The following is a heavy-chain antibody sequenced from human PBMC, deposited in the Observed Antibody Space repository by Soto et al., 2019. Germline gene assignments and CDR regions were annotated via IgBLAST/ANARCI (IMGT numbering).Heavy chain of an antibody. V-gene: IGHV1-3*01. Sequence: QVQLVQSGAEVKKPGASVKVSCKASGYTFTSYAMHWVRQAPGQRLEWMGWINAGNGNTKYSQKFQGRVTITSDTSASTDYMELSILTSEATAVHYCARDLPPIDYRGQGTMVTFSS. CDR2: INAGNGNT. CDR1: GYTFTSYA. CDR3: ARDLPPIDY. J-gene: IGHJ4*02.